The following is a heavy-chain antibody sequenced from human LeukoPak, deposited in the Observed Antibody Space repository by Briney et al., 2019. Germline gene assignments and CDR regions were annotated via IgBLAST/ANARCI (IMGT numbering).Heavy chain of an antibody. J-gene: IGHJ5*02. CDR1: GFTQSNYD. D-gene: IGHD2-2*01. CDR2: ISTSSRYI. CDR3: AMADCSSSTCYLRRSWFDP. Sequence: PGGSLRLSCAASGFTQSNYDMNWVRQAPGKGLEWVSSISTSSRYIYYKDSVRGRFTISRDDAKNSLYLEMNSLRAEDTAVYYCAMADCSSSTCYLRRSWFDPWGQGTLVTVSS. V-gene: IGHV3-21*01.